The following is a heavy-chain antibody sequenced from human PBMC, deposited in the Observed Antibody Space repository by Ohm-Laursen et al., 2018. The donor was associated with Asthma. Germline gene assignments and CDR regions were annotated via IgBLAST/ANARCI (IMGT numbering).Heavy chain of an antibody. CDR2: VFDSGST. Sequence: SDTLSLTCAVSGGSISSGGYSWSWIRQPPGKGLEWIGYVFDSGSTHYNPSLKSRVTISVDTSKKQFYLKLSSVTAADTAVYYCARVGFFETSAYFETFDPWGQGTLVTVSS. J-gene: IGHJ5*02. D-gene: IGHD5-12*01. CDR3: ARVGFFETSAYFETFDP. CDR1: GGSISSGGYS. V-gene: IGHV4-61*08.